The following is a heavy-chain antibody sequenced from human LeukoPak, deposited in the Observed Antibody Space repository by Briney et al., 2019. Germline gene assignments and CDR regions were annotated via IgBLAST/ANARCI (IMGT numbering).Heavy chain of an antibody. D-gene: IGHD5-24*01. J-gene: IGHJ4*02. CDR1: GGSISRGDYY. CDR3: ARGRSKFDY. CDR2: IYYSGST. Sequence: SQTLSLTCTVSGGSISRGDYYWSWIRQPPGKGLEWIGYIYYSGSTDYNPSFKSRVTISVDTSKNQFSLKLSSVTAADTAVYYCARGRSKFDYWGQGTLVTVSS. V-gene: IGHV4-30-4*01.